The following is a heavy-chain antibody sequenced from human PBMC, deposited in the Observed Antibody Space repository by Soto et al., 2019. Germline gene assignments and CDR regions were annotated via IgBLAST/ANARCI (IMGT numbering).Heavy chain of an antibody. CDR2: INAGNGNT. V-gene: IGHV1-3*01. J-gene: IGHJ5*02. CDR1: GYTFTSYA. Sequence: ASVKVSGKASGYTFTSYAMHWVRQAPGQRLEWMGWINAGNGNTKYSQKFQGRVTITRDTSASTAYMELSSLRSEDTAVYYCATPVHLYDFWSGYENRFDPWVQGTLVTVSS. D-gene: IGHD3-3*01. CDR3: ATPVHLYDFWSGYENRFDP.